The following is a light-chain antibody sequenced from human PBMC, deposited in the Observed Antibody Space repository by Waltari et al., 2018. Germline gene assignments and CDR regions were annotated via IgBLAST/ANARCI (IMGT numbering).Light chain of an antibody. V-gene: IGKV1-5*03. CDR3: QQYKSYPYT. CDR1: QSISSW. CDR2: KAS. Sequence: DIQMTQSPSTLSASVGDSVTITCRASQSISSWLAWYQQKPGKAPKLLIYKASSLESGVPSRFSGSGSGTEFTLTISSLQPDDFATYYCQQYKSYPYTFGQGTKVEIK. J-gene: IGKJ2*01.